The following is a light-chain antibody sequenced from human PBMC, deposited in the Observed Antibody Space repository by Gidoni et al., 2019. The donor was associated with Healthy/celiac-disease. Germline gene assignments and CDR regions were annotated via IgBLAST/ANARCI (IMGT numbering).Light chain of an antibody. CDR3: SSYTSSSTLV. V-gene: IGLV2-14*01. CDR1: SSDVGGYHY. CDR2: DVS. Sequence: QSALTQTASVSGSPGQSITISCPGTSSDVGGYHYVSWYPQHPRKAPNLMIYDVSNRPSGVSNRFSGSKSGNTASLTISGLQAEDEADYYCSSYTSSSTLVFGTGTKVTVL. J-gene: IGLJ1*01.